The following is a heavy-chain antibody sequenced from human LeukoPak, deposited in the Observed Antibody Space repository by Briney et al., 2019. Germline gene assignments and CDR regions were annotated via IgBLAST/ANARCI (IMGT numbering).Heavy chain of an antibody. CDR2: IWYDGSNK. Sequence: PGGSLRLSCAASGFTFSSYGMHWVRQAPGKGLEWVAVIWYDGSNKYYADSVKGRFTISRDNSKNTLYLQMNSLRTEDTAMYYCARNDALDIWGQGTMVTVSS. CDR3: ARNDALDI. V-gene: IGHV3-33*01. CDR1: GFTFSSYG. J-gene: IGHJ3*02.